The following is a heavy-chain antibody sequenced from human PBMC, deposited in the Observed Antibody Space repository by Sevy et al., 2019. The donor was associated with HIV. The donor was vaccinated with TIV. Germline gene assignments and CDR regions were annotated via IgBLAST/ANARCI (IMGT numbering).Heavy chain of an antibody. CDR1: GFAFYEYS. Sequence: GGSLRLSCAASGFAFYEYSMSWIRQAPGKGLEWVATLSFGCGKINYADSVKGRFTISRYKSKNSFYLQMDNLRVEDTALYYCAREGCSRPHDYWGQGTWVTVSS. CDR3: AREGCSRPHDY. D-gene: IGHD2-8*01. V-gene: IGHV3-23*01. CDR2: LSFGCGKI. J-gene: IGHJ4*02.